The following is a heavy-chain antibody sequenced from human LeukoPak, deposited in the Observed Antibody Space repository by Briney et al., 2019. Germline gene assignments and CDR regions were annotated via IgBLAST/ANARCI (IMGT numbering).Heavy chain of an antibody. D-gene: IGHD3-10*01. Sequence: SETLSLTCAVSGYSISSVYYWGWIRQPPGKGLEWIGRIYHSGSTYYNPSLKSRVPISVDTSKNQFSLKLSSVAAADTAVYYCARDFRVRGVINYWGQGTLVTVSS. CDR2: IYHSGST. V-gene: IGHV4-38-2*02. CDR1: GYSISSVYY. J-gene: IGHJ4*02. CDR3: ARDFRVRGVINY.